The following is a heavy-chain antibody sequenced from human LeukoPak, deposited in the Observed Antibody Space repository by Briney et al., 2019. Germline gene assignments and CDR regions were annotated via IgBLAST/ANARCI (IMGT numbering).Heavy chain of an antibody. CDR3: ARPGSSPIRGAFDI. CDR2: INHTGST. CDR1: GGSFSGYY. D-gene: IGHD1-26*01. V-gene: IGHV4-34*01. J-gene: IGHJ3*02. Sequence: SETLSLTCAVYGGSFSGYYWSWIRQPPGKGLEWIGEINHTGSTNYNPSLKSRVTISVDTSKNQFSLKLSSVTAADTAVYYCARPGSSPIRGAFDIWGQGTMVTVSS.